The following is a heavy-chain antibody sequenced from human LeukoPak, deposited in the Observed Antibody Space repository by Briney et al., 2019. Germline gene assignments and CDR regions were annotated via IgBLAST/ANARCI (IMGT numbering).Heavy chain of an antibody. Sequence: GGSLRLSCAASGFTFSSYAMHWVRQAPDKGLEWVAVISYDGSNKYYADSVKGRFTISRDNSKNTLYLQMNSLRAEDTAVYYCARLEGATLTAGYFDCWGQGTLVTVSS. J-gene: IGHJ4*02. D-gene: IGHD1-26*01. CDR1: GFTFSSYA. CDR3: ARLEGATLTAGYFDC. CDR2: ISYDGSNK. V-gene: IGHV3-30-3*01.